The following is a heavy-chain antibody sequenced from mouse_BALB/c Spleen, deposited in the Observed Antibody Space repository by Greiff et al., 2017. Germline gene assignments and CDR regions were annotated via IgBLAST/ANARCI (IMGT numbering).Heavy chain of an antibody. CDR2: ISSGGGNT. CDR1: GFTFSSYT. D-gene: IGHD2-1*01. Sequence: EVMLVESGGGLVKPGGSLKLSCAASGFTFSSYTMSWVRQTPEKRLEWVATISSGGGNTYYPDSVKGRFTISRDNAKNNLYLQMSSLRSEDTALYYCARYWDGNYLDYWGQGTTLTVSS. V-gene: IGHV5-9*03. CDR3: ARYWDGNYLDY. J-gene: IGHJ2*01.